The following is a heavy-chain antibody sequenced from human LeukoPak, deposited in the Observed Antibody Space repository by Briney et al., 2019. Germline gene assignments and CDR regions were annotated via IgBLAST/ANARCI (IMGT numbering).Heavy chain of an antibody. Sequence: SETLSLTCAVSGYSISSGYYWGWIRQPPGKGLEWIGSIYHSGSTYYNPSLKSRVTISVDTSKNQFSLKLSSVTAADTAVYYCARVIVDRGFDPWGQGTLVTVSS. CDR2: IYHSGST. CDR1: GYSISSGYY. V-gene: IGHV4-38-2*01. CDR3: ARVIVDRGFDP. J-gene: IGHJ5*02. D-gene: IGHD3-22*01.